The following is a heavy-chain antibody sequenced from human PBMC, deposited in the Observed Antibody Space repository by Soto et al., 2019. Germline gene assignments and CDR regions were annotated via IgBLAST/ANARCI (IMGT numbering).Heavy chain of an antibody. V-gene: IGHV1-69*08. Sequence: QVQLVQSGAEVKKPGSSVKVSCKASGGTFSSYTISWVRQAPGQGLEWMGRIIPILGIANYAQKFQGRVKITADKSTSTAYMELSSLRAEDTAVYYCARDRGYSSSSYYYYMDVWGKGTTVTVSS. D-gene: IGHD6-13*01. CDR3: ARDRGYSSSSYYYYMDV. CDR1: GGTFSSYT. CDR2: IIPILGIA. J-gene: IGHJ6*03.